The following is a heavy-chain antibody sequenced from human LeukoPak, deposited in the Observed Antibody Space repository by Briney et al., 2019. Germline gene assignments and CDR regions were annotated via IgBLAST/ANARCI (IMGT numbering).Heavy chain of an antibody. CDR3: ARDHLQKAFDI. Sequence: PSETLSLTCTVSGGSISSYYWSWIRQPPGKGLEWIGYIYDSGSTNYNPSLKSRVTISVDTSKNQFSLKLSSVTAADTAVYYCARDHLQKAFDIWGQGTMVTVSS. V-gene: IGHV4-59*01. CDR2: IYDSGST. D-gene: IGHD4-11*01. CDR1: GGSISSYY. J-gene: IGHJ3*02.